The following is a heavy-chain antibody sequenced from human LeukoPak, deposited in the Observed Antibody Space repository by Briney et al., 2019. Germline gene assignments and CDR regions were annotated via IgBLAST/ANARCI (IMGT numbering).Heavy chain of an antibody. Sequence: ASVKVYCKASGYTFTGYYMHWVRQAPGQGLEWMGWINPNSGGTNYAQKFQGRVTMTRDTSISTAYMELSRLRSDDTAVYYCAATLYCSSTSCYLSFDYWGQGTLVTVSS. J-gene: IGHJ4*02. CDR3: AATLYCSSTSCYLSFDY. V-gene: IGHV1-2*02. CDR1: GYTFTGYY. CDR2: INPNSGGT. D-gene: IGHD2-2*01.